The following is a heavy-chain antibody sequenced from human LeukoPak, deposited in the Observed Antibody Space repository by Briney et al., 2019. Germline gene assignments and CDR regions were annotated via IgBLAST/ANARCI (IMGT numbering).Heavy chain of an antibody. D-gene: IGHD4-17*01. J-gene: IGHJ4*02. CDR3: ARRGESTNYGDYRFDS. V-gene: IGHV3-23*01. CDR2: ISSTGGNT. Sequence: GGSLRLSCTVSGFTFSSYAMSWVRQAPGKGLEWVSAISSTGGNTYHADSVKGRFSISRDNSKNTLYLQMNSLRVEDTAVYYCARRGESTNYGDYRFDSWGQETLVIVSS. CDR1: GFTFSSYA.